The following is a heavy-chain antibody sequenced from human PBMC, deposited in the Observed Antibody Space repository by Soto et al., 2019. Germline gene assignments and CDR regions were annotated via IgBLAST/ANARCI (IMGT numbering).Heavy chain of an antibody. CDR1: GFTFSSYA. CDR3: SRDRSWRTGYYSGIDV. D-gene: IGHD1-1*01. V-gene: IGHV3-33*01. Sequence: QAHLVESGGGVVQPGGSLRLSCAASGFTFSSYAMHWVRQAPGKGLEWVALMWYDRSHTYYAESVKGRFNISRDESKNMLFLHMSGLRAEDTAVYYCSRDRSWRTGYYSGIDVWGQGTTVTV. J-gene: IGHJ6*02. CDR2: MWYDRSHT.